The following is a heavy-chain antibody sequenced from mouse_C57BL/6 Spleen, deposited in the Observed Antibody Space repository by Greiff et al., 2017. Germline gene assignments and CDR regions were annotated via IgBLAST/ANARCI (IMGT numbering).Heavy chain of an antibody. CDR1: GYAFSSSW. J-gene: IGHJ3*01. V-gene: IGHV1-82*01. Sequence: LVESGPELVKPGASVKISCKASGYAFSSSWMNWVKQRPGKGLEWIGRIYPGDGDTNYNGKLKGKATLTADKSSSTAYMQISSLTSVDSAVYCCAREGLLRTTFAYWGQGTLVTVSA. CDR2: IYPGDGDT. D-gene: IGHD1-1*01. CDR3: AREGLLRTTFAY.